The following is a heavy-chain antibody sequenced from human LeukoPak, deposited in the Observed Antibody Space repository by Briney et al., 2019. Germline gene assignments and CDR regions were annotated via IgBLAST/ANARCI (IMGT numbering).Heavy chain of an antibody. J-gene: IGHJ6*03. CDR3: ARGARVFPYYYYYMDV. D-gene: IGHD6-13*01. V-gene: IGHV4-39*07. CDR2: IYYSGNT. Sequence: SETLSLTCTVSGDSISTSNSYWGWIRQPPGKGLEWIGSIYYSGNTYYNASLKSRVTISVDTSKNQFSLKLSSVTAADTAVYYCARGARVFPYYYYYMDVWGKGTTVTVSS. CDR1: GDSISTSNSY.